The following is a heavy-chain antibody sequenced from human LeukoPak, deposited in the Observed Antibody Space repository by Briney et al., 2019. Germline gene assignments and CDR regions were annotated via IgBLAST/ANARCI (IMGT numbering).Heavy chain of an antibody. CDR1: GGSISSSNW. Sequence: SETLSLTCTVSGGSISSSNWWSWVRQPPGKGLEWIGEIYHSGSTNYNPSLKSRVTISVDTSKNQFSLKLSSVTAADTAVYYCARLVRFAPPDYWGQGTLVTVSS. V-gene: IGHV4-4*02. D-gene: IGHD3-16*01. CDR2: IYHSGST. J-gene: IGHJ4*02. CDR3: ARLVRFAPPDY.